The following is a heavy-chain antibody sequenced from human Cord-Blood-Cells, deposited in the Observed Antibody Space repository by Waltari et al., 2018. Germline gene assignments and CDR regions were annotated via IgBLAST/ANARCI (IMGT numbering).Heavy chain of an antibody. CDR1: GFTFSGSA. V-gene: IGHV3-73*02. D-gene: IGHD6-6*01. CDR3: TSAQQLVDY. Sequence: EVQLVESGGGLVQPGGSLKLSCAASGFTFSGSAMHWVRQASGKGLGWVGRIRSKANSYATAYAASVKGRFTISRDDSKNTAYLQMNSLKTEDTAVYYCTSAQQLVDYWGQGTLVTVSS. J-gene: IGHJ4*02. CDR2: IRSKANSYAT.